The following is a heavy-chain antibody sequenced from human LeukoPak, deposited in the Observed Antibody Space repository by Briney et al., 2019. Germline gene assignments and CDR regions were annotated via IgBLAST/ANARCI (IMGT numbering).Heavy chain of an antibody. CDR3: AKAGHYQLRLLLGY. V-gene: IGHV3-30*18. D-gene: IGHD2-2*01. Sequence: GRSLRLSCAASGFTFSSYGVHWVRQAPGKGLEWVAVISYDGSNKYYADSVKGRFTISRDNSKNTLYLQMNSLRAEDTAVYYCAKAGHYQLRLLLGYWGQGTLVTVSS. CDR2: ISYDGSNK. J-gene: IGHJ4*02. CDR1: GFTFSSYG.